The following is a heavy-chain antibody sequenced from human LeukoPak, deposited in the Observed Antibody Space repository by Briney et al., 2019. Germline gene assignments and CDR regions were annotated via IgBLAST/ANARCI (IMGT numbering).Heavy chain of an antibody. CDR1: GFTFSSYA. D-gene: IGHD6-13*01. CDR3: ALAAAGTYGMDV. J-gene: IGHJ6*02. V-gene: IGHV3-23*01. CDR2: ISGSGGST. Sequence: GGSLRLSCAASGFTFSSYAMSWVRQAPGKGLEWVSAISGSGGSTYYADSVKGRFTISRDNSKNTLYLQMNSLRAEDTAIYYCALAAAGTYGMDVWGQGTTVTVSS.